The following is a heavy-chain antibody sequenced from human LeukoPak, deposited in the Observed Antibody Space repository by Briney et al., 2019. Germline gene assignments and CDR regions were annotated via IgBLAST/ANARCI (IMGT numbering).Heavy chain of an antibody. Sequence: PGGSLRLSCAASGFTFSNYAMSWVRQAPGKGLEWVSAITGSGGATYYADSVRGRFSISRDNSKNTLYLHMNTLRAEDTAVYYCANRRSYDGGPFDYWGQGALVTVSS. CDR2: ITGSGGAT. CDR1: GFTFSNYA. D-gene: IGHD5-12*01. J-gene: IGHJ4*02. CDR3: ANRRSYDGGPFDY. V-gene: IGHV3-23*01.